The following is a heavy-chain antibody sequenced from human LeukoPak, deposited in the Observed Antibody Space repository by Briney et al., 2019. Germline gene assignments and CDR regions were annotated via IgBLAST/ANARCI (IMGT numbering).Heavy chain of an antibody. CDR3: ARDRSPWSSSWYGYFGY. V-gene: IGHV1-2*02. J-gene: IGHJ4*02. Sequence: ASVKVSCKASGYTFTGYYMHWVRQAPGQGLEWMGWINPNSGGTNYAQKFQGRVTMTRDTSISTAYMELSRLRSDDTAVYYCARDRSPWSSSWYGYFGYWGQGTLVTVSS. D-gene: IGHD6-13*01. CDR1: GYTFTGYY. CDR2: INPNSGGT.